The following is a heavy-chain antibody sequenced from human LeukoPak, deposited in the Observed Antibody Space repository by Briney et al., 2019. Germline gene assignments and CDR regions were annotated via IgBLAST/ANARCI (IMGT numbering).Heavy chain of an antibody. CDR1: GFTFSSYA. CDR2: ISYDGSNK. Sequence: PGGSLRLSCAASGFTFSSYAMHWVRQAPGKGLEWVAVISYDGSNKYYADSVKGRFTISRDNAKNTLYLQMNSLRAEDTAVYYCARFPFGKFPRRLNYFDYWGQGTLVTVSS. V-gene: IGHV3-30*04. D-gene: IGHD3-10*01. J-gene: IGHJ4*02. CDR3: ARFPFGKFPRRLNYFDY.